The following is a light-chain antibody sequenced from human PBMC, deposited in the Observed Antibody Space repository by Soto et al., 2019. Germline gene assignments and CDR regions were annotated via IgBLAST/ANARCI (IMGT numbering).Light chain of an antibody. Sequence: QSVLTQPASVSGSPGQSITISCTGTSSDVGGYNYVSWYQQHPGKAPKLMIYEVSNRPSGVSNRFSGSKSGNTASLTISGLQAEDEADYCSSYAGSSNVFGTGTKVTVL. CDR1: SSDVGGYNY. CDR2: EVS. V-gene: IGLV2-14*01. J-gene: IGLJ1*01. CDR3: SSYAGSSNV.